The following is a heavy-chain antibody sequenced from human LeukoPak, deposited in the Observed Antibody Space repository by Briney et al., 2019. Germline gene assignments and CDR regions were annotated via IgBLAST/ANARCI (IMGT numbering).Heavy chain of an antibody. CDR1: GFKFSDQY. V-gene: IGHV3-72*01. J-gene: IGHJ3*02. Sequence: GGSLRLSCATSGFKFSDQYIDWVRQAPGKGLEWVARSRNKAKSYSTEYAASVKGRFTISRDDSRNSLYLQMNSLKTEDTAVYYCTRPLMGATSRDAFDIWGQGTMVTVSS. CDR2: SRNKAKSYST. D-gene: IGHD1-26*01. CDR3: TRPLMGATSRDAFDI.